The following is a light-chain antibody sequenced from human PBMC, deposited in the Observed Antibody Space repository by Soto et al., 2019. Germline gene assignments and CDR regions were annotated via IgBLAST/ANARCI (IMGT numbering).Light chain of an antibody. CDR2: DAS. J-gene: IGKJ1*01. CDR3: QQYNGYSRT. V-gene: IGKV1-5*01. CDR1: QSVGRS. Sequence: DIQMTQSPSTLSASVGDRVTITCRASQSVGRSLAWYQQKPGKAPNLLISDASSLERGASSRFSGSGSGTEFTLTIRSLQPDDFATYYCQQYNGYSRTFGQGTKVEIK.